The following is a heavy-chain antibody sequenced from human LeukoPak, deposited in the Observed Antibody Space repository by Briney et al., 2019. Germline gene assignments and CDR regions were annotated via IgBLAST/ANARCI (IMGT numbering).Heavy chain of an antibody. J-gene: IGHJ6*02. CDR3: AKVHYKGWYEYYYYYYGMDV. D-gene: IGHD6-19*01. CDR2: ISSSSSYI. V-gene: IGHV3-21*04. Sequence: GGSLRLSCAASGFTFSSYSMNWVRQAPGKGLEWVSSISSSSSYIYYADSVKGRFTISRDNSKNTLYLQMNSLRAEDTAVYYCAKVHYKGWYEYYYYYYGMDVWGQGTTVTVSS. CDR1: GFTFSSYS.